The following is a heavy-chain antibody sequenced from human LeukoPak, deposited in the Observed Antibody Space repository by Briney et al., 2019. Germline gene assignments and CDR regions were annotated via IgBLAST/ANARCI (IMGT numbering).Heavy chain of an antibody. D-gene: IGHD1-20*01. V-gene: IGHV3-30*18. CDR3: TKDLRISGVSRWFDP. CDR2: ISYDGSNK. Sequence: GGSLRLSCAASGFTFNSYGMHWVRQAPGKGLEWVAVISYDGSNKFYADSVKGRFTVSRDNSKNTLYLQMNSLRPEDTAMYYCTKDLRISGVSRWFDPWGQGTPVTVSS. CDR1: GFTFNSYG. J-gene: IGHJ5*02.